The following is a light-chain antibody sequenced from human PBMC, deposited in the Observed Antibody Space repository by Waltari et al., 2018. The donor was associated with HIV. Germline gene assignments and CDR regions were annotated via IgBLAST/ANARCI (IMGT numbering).Light chain of an antibody. J-gene: IGLJ2*01. CDR2: DVD. Sequence: AVTQPASVSGLPGQSTTISCTGDAGDFGLSYSVSWYQQHSGHPPRLMLYDVDSRASGVSDRFSGSMSGNTASLTISGLRAEDEGHYYCASFTGDDTVIFGGGTEVTVL. CDR1: AGDFGLSYS. CDR3: ASFTGDDTVI. V-gene: IGLV2-14*03.